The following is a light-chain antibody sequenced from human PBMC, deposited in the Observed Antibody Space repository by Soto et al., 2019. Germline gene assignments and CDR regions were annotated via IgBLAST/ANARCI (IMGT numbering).Light chain of an antibody. CDR3: QQYNYWPPST. CDR2: GAS. J-gene: IGKJ4*01. CDR1: QSVSSN. V-gene: IGKV3-15*01. Sequence: EIVMTQSPATLSVSPGERATLSCRASQSVSSNLAWYQQKPGQAPRLLIYGASTRATGIPARFSGGGSGTEFTLTISSLQSEDFAVYYCQQYNYWPPSTCGGGTKVVIK.